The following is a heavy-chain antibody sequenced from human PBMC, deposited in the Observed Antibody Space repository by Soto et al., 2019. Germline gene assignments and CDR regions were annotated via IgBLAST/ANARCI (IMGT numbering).Heavy chain of an antibody. CDR1: GGSISSYY. Sequence: SETLSLTCTVSGGSISSYYWSWIRQPPGKGLEWIGYIYYSGSTNYNPSLKSRVTISVDTSKNQFSLKLSSVTAADTAVYYCARNFYGSGSHSAVYYYYMDVWGKGTTVTV. D-gene: IGHD3-10*01. CDR3: ARNFYGSGSHSAVYYYYMDV. V-gene: IGHV4-59*08. CDR2: IYYSGST. J-gene: IGHJ6*03.